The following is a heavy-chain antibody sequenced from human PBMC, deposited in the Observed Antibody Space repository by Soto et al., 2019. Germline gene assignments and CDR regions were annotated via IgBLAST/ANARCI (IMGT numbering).Heavy chain of an antibody. CDR3: ARVYDYDILTGYLPSTYYYGMDV. J-gene: IGHJ6*02. V-gene: IGHV1-69*13. CDR2: IIPIFGTA. D-gene: IGHD3-9*01. Sequence: SVKVSCKASGGTFSSYAISWVRQAPGQGLEWMGGIIPIFGTANYAQKFQGRVTITADESTSTAYMELSSLRSEDTAVYYCARVYDYDILTGYLPSTYYYGMDVWGQGTTVTVSS. CDR1: GGTFSSYA.